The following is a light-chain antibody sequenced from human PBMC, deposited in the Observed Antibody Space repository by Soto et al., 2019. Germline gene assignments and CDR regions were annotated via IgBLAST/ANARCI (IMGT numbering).Light chain of an antibody. Sequence: EIVLTQSPATLSLSPGERATLSCRASQSVSSYLAWYQQKPGQAPRLLIYDASNRATGIPARFSGSGSGTDFTLTISSLEPEDFAVCYCQQLSNWPRTFGQGTKLEI. CDR2: DAS. CDR1: QSVSSY. V-gene: IGKV3-11*01. CDR3: QQLSNWPRT. J-gene: IGKJ2*01.